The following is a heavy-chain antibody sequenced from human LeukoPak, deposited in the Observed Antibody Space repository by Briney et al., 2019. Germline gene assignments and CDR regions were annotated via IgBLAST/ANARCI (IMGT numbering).Heavy chain of an antibody. CDR3: ARARNGGYGDYGGDY. CDR2: IIPIFGTA. CDR1: GGTFSSYA. J-gene: IGHJ4*02. Sequence: ASVKVSCKASGGTFSSYAISWVRQAPGQGLEWMGGIIPIFGTANYAQKFQGRVTITADESTSTAYMELSSLRSEDTAVYYCARARNGGYGDYGGDYWGQGTLVTVSS. V-gene: IGHV1-69*13. D-gene: IGHD4-17*01.